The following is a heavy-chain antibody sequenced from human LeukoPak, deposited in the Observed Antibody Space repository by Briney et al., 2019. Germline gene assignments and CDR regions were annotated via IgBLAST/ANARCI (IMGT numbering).Heavy chain of an antibody. CDR3: ARDPLDYGDYVWFDP. D-gene: IGHD4-17*01. CDR1: GYTFTSYA. CDR2: INAGNGNT. J-gene: IGHJ5*02. V-gene: IGHV1-3*01. Sequence: GASVKVSCKASGYTFTSYAMHWVRQAPGQRLEWMGWINAGNGNTKYSQKFQGRVTITRDTSASTAYMELSSLRSEDTAVYYCARDPLDYGDYVWFDPWGQGTLVTVSS.